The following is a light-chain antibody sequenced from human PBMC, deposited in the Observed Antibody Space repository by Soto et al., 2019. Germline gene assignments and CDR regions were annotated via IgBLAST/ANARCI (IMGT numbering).Light chain of an antibody. V-gene: IGLV2-14*01. Sequence: QSVLTQPASMSGSPGQSVTISCAGTSNDIGGYNYVFWYQHHPGTAPKLIIYDVSSRPSGVSHRFSGSKSGNTASLTISGLQAEDEADYYCSSFSVASPLFGTGTKVTVL. CDR1: SNDIGGYNY. CDR3: SSFSVASPL. J-gene: IGLJ1*01. CDR2: DVS.